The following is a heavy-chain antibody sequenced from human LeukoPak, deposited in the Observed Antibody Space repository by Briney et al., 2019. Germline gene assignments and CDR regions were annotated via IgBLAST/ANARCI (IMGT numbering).Heavy chain of an antibody. CDR1: GFTFSNYW. J-gene: IGHJ5*02. CDR3: ARFQQLGNWFDP. D-gene: IGHD6-13*01. CDR2: IKEDGSEK. Sequence: GGSLRLSCAASGFTFSNYWMSWVRQAPGKGLEWVANIKEDGSEKYYVDSVKGRFTISRDNAKNSLYLQMNSLRAEDTAVYYCARFQQLGNWFDPWGQGTLVTVSS. V-gene: IGHV3-7*01.